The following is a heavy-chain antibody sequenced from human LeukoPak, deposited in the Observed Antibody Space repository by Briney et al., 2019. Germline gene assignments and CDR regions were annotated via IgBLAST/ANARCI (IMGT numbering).Heavy chain of an antibody. Sequence: PGGSLRLPCAASGFTFSSYAMHWVRQAPGKGLEWVAVISYDGSNKYYADSVKGRFTISRDNSKNTLYLQMNSLGPEDTAVYYCARDPYSGNYGNYYYYYMDVWGKGTTVTISS. V-gene: IGHV3-30*04. CDR1: GFTFSSYA. CDR2: ISYDGSNK. D-gene: IGHD1-26*01. J-gene: IGHJ6*03. CDR3: ARDPYSGNYGNYYYYYMDV.